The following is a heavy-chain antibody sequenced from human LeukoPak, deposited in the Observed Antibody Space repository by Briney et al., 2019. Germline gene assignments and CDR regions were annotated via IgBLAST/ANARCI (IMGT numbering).Heavy chain of an antibody. Sequence: ASVKVSCKASGYTFTGYYMHWVRQAPGQGLEWMGWINPNSGGTNYAQKFQGRVTMTRDTSISTAYMELSRLRSDDTAVYYCARVKYSTVRIGIYFDYWGQGTLVTVSS. V-gene: IGHV1-2*02. D-gene: IGHD1-26*01. CDR3: ARVKYSTVRIGIYFDY. CDR1: GYTFTGYY. CDR2: INPNSGGT. J-gene: IGHJ4*02.